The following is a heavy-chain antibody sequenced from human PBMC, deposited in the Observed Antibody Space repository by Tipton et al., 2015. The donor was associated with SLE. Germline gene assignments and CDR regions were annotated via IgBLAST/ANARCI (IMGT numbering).Heavy chain of an antibody. Sequence: TLSLTCAVYGGSFSGYYWSWIRQPPGKGLEWIGEINHSGSTNYNPSLKSRVTISVDTSKNQFSLKLNSVTPEDTAVYYCARGPLLDLWGRGTLVTVSS. V-gene: IGHV4-34*01. D-gene: IGHD5/OR15-5a*01. CDR2: INHSGST. J-gene: IGHJ2*01. CDR3: ARGPLLDL. CDR1: GGSFSGYY.